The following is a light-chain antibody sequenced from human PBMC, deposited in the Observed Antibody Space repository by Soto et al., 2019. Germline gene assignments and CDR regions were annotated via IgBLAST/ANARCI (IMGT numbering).Light chain of an antibody. CDR2: AAS. Sequence: DIQMTQSPSSLSASVGDRVTITCRASQDISNYLAWYQQKPGKVPKLLIYAASSLQSGVPPRFSGSRSGTDFTLTISSLQPEDFATYYCQKYNSAPHTFGQGTKLDIK. CDR3: QKYNSAPHT. J-gene: IGKJ2*01. CDR1: QDISNY. V-gene: IGKV1-27*01.